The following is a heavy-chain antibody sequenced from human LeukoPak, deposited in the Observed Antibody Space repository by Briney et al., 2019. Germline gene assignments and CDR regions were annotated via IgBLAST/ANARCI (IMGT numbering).Heavy chain of an antibody. D-gene: IGHD4-17*01. CDR3: ARGATVTSI. Sequence: GGSLRLSCTASGFTLSSYWTSWVRQAPGKGLEWVANIKEDGSEKNYVDSGKGRFTISRDNAKNSLYLQMNSLRAEDTAVYYCARGATVTSIWGQGTLVTVSS. J-gene: IGHJ4*02. V-gene: IGHV3-7*01. CDR2: IKEDGSEK. CDR1: GFTLSSYW.